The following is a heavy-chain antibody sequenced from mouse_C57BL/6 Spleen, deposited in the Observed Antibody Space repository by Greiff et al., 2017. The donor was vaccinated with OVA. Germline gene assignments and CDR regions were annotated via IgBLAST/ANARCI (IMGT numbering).Heavy chain of an antibody. CDR1: GFTFSDYG. CDR3: ARDYYYGSSYGYFDV. CDR2: ISSGSSTI. J-gene: IGHJ1*03. V-gene: IGHV5-17*01. Sequence: EVMLVESGGGLVKPGGSLKLSCAASGFTFSDYGMHWVRQAPEKGLEWVAYISSGSSTIYYADTVKGRFTISRDNAKNTLFLQMTSLRPEDTAMYYCARDYYYGSSYGYFDVWGTGTTVTVSS. D-gene: IGHD1-1*01.